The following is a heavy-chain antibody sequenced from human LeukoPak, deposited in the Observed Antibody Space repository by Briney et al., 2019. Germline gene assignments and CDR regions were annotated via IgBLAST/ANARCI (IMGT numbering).Heavy chain of an antibody. J-gene: IGHJ4*02. V-gene: IGHV4-34*01. CDR2: INHSGST. D-gene: IGHD3-22*01. CDR3: ASSSYYSDSSGYLDY. Sequence: PSETLSLTCAVYGGSFSGYYWSWIRQPPGKGLEWIGEINHSGSTNYNPSLKSRVTISVDTSKNQFSLKLSSVTAADTAVYYCASSSYYSDSSGYLDYWGQGTLVTVSS. CDR1: GGSFSGYY.